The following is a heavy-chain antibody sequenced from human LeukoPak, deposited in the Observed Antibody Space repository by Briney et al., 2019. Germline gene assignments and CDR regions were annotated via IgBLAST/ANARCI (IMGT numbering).Heavy chain of an antibody. D-gene: IGHD3-22*01. CDR1: GSTFSKYS. V-gene: IGHV3-48*02. J-gene: IGHJ4*02. Sequence: PGGSLRLSCEASGSTFSKYSMNWVRQAPGKGLEWVSYISSTSSTRYYADSVKGRFTISRDNAKNSLYLQMNSLRDEDTAVYYCTRDSSGYYDHLDYWGQGTLVTVSS. CDR3: TRDSSGYYDHLDY. CDR2: ISSTSSTR.